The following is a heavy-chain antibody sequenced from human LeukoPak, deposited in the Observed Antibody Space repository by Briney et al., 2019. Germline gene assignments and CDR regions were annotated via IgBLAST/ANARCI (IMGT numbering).Heavy chain of an antibody. J-gene: IGHJ4*02. D-gene: IGHD2-15*01. CDR2: SSPNSGGA. CDR3: AREGDGLLSKDFDY. V-gene: IGHV1-2*02. CDR1: GYTFSGYY. Sequence: GASVKVSCKASGYTFSGYYIHWVRQAPGQGLEWMGYSSPNSGGANSAQKFRGGVTMTRDTSISTAYMELTRLGSDDTAVYYCAREGDGLLSKDFDYWGQGTLVTVSS.